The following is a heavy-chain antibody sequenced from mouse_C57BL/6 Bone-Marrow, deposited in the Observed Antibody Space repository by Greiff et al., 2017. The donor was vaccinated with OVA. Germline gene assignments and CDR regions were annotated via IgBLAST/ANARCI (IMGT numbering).Heavy chain of an antibody. V-gene: IGHV1-54*01. CDR3: ARTGYGYFDV. CDR2: INPGSGGT. D-gene: IGHD2-10*02. J-gene: IGHJ1*03. Sequence: QVQLKESGAELVRPGTSVKVSCKASGYAFTNYLIEWVKQRPGQGLEWIGVINPGSGGTNYNGKFKGKATLTADKSSSTAYMQLSSLTSEDSAVYFCARTGYGYFDVWGTGTTVTVSS. CDR1: GYAFTNYL.